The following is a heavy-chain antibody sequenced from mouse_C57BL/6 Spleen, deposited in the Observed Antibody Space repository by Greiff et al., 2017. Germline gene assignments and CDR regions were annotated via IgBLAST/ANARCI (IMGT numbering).Heavy chain of an antibody. V-gene: IGHV1-64*01. CDR3: ARGGNYDYDLKNYFDD. Sequence: QVQLQQPGAELVKPEASVKLSCKASGYTFTSYWMHWVKQRPGQGLEWIGMIHPNSGSTNYNEKFKSKATLTVDKSSSTAYMQLSSLTSEDSAVYYCARGGNYDYDLKNYFDDWGQGTTLTVSS. J-gene: IGHJ2*01. CDR2: IHPNSGST. CDR1: GYTFTSYW. D-gene: IGHD2-4*01.